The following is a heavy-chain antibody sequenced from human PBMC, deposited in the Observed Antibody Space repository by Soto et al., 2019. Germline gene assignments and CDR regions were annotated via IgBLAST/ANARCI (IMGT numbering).Heavy chain of an antibody. V-gene: IGHV5-51*01. CDR1: GYTFTTYW. D-gene: IGHD6-6*01. Sequence: GGSLKISCNSSGYTFTTYWIAWVGQMPGKGLEWMGVIYPGDSATKYSPSFQGQVTVSADKSSNTAYLQWSSLKASDTAMYYCARFAYSSSSAFDVWGQGTMVTVSS. CDR2: IYPGDSAT. J-gene: IGHJ3*01. CDR3: ARFAYSSSSAFDV.